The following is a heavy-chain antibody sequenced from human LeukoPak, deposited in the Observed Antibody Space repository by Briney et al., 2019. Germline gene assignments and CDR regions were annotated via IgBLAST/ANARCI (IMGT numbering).Heavy chain of an antibody. CDR2: IYYSGST. Sequence: SETLSLTCTVSGGSFNTYYWSWIRQPPGKGLEWLGYIYYSGSTNYNPSLKSRVTISVDTSKNQFSLKLSSVTAADTAVYYCARVITVRGVIFDYWGQGTLVTVSS. CDR3: ARVITVRGVIFDY. J-gene: IGHJ4*02. CDR1: GGSFNTYY. D-gene: IGHD3-16*01. V-gene: IGHV4-59*01.